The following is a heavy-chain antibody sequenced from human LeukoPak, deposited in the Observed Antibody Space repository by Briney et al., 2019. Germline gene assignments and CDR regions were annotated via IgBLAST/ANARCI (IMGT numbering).Heavy chain of an antibody. CDR2: INPNSGGT. D-gene: IGHD2-2*01. J-gene: IGHJ4*02. Sequence: ASVKVSCKASGYTFTGYYMHWVRQAPGQGLEWMGWINPNSGGTNYAQKFQGRVTMTRDTSISTAYMELSRLRSDDMAVYYCAREQIVVVPAATGALDYWGQGTLVTVSS. CDR1: GYTFTGYY. CDR3: AREQIVVVPAATGALDY. V-gene: IGHV1-2*02.